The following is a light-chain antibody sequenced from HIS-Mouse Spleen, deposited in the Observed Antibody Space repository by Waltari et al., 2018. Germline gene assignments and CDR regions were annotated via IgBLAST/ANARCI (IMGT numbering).Light chain of an antibody. CDR3: QQYNSYSWT. V-gene: IGKV1-5*03. CDR1: QSISSW. Sequence: DIQMTQSPSTLSASVGDGDTITCRASQSISSWLAWYQQKPGKAPKLLIYKASSLESGVPSRFSGSGSGTEFTLTISSLQPDDFATYYCQQYNSYSWTFGQGTKVEIK. CDR2: KAS. J-gene: IGKJ1*01.